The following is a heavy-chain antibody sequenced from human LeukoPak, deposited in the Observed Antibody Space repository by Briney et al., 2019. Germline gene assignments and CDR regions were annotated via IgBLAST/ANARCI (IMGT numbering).Heavy chain of an antibody. D-gene: IGHD6-13*01. Sequence: GASVKVSCKASGYTFTSYGISWVRQAPGQGLEWMGWISAYNGNTNYAQKLQGRVTMTTDTSTSTAYMELRSLRSDDTAVYYCARDTPRIAAAGYYYYYMDVWGKGTLVTVSS. J-gene: IGHJ6*03. V-gene: IGHV1-18*01. CDR1: GYTFTSYG. CDR3: ARDTPRIAAAGYYYYYMDV. CDR2: ISAYNGNT.